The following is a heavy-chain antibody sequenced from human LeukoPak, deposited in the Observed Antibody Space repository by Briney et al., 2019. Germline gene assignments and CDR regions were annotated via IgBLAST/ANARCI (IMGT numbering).Heavy chain of an antibody. J-gene: IGHJ4*02. D-gene: IGHD5-24*01. Sequence: KPSETLSLTCAVSGTSISRYYWSWIRQVPGKGLEGIGYIYYSGSTTYNPSLKSRVTFSLDTSKNQFSLKLTSLTAADTAVYYCATYDRSDGYKLDYWGQGTLVTVSS. CDR1: GTSISRYY. V-gene: IGHV4-59*03. CDR2: IYYSGST. CDR3: ATYDRSDGYKLDY.